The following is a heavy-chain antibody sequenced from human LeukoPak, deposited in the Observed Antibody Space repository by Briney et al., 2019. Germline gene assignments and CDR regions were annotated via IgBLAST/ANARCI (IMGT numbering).Heavy chain of an antibody. CDR3: ARDPSPYYYDSSGYSLFDY. Sequence: SETLSLTCAVYGGSFSGYYWSWIRQPPGKGLEWIGEINHSGSTNYNPSLKSRVTISVDTSKNQFSPKLSSVTAADTAVYYCARDPSPYYYDSSGYSLFDYWGQGTLVTVSS. CDR2: INHSGST. D-gene: IGHD3-22*01. V-gene: IGHV4-34*01. CDR1: GGSFSGYY. J-gene: IGHJ4*02.